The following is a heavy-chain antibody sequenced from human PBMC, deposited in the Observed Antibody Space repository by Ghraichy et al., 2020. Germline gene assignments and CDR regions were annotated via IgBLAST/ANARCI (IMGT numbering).Heavy chain of an antibody. J-gene: IGHJ6*02. Sequence: GGSLRLSCAASGFIFNSYAMSWVRQAPGKGLEWVSAISGGGGDTYYPDSVKGRFTISRVNSKNTLFLQMNSLRVEDTALYYCAKGIAAGTSTVSYFYDGMDVWGQGTTVTVSS. CDR1: GFIFNSYA. D-gene: IGHD6-13*01. CDR3: AKGIAAGTSTVSYFYDGMDV. V-gene: IGHV3-23*01. CDR2: ISGGGGDT.